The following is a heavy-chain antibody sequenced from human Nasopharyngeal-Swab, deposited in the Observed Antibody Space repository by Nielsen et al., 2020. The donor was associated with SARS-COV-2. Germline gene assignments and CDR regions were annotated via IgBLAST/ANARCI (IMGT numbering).Heavy chain of an antibody. J-gene: IGHJ4*02. CDR1: GFTFSSYG. V-gene: IGHV3-33*01. Sequence: GESLKISCAASGFTFSSYGMHWVRQAPGKGLEWVAVIWYDGSNKYYADSVRGRFIISRDNSANTLYLQLNSLRAEDTAVYYCARDGERYFDYWGQGTLVTVSS. D-gene: IGHD5-24*01. CDR2: IWYDGSNK. CDR3: ARDGERYFDY.